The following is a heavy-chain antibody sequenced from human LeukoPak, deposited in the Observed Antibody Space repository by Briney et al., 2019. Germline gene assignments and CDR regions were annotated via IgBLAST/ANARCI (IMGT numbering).Heavy chain of an antibody. J-gene: IGHJ4*02. CDR2: IYPGDSDT. V-gene: IGHV5-51*01. CDR3: ARWYGPGRGDY. CDR1: GYSFTIYW. D-gene: IGHD3-10*01. Sequence: GESLKISCKGSGYSFTIYWIGWVRQMPGKGLEWMWIIYPGDSDTRYSPSFQGQVTISADKSISTAYLQSSSVKVSDTAMSYCARWYGPGRGDYWGQGTLVTVSS.